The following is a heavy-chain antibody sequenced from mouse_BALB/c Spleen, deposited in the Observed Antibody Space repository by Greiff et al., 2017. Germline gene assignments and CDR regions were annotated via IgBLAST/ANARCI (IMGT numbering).Heavy chain of an antibody. CDR1: GYTFTSYW. J-gene: IGHJ3*01. D-gene: IGHD2-1*01. CDR3: AREGSGNWFAY. Sequence: VKLQESGAELARPGASVKLSCKASGYTFTSYWMQWVKQRPGQGLEWIGAIYPGDGDTRYTQKFKGKATLTADKSSSTAYMQLSSLASEDSAVYYCAREGSGNWFAYWGQGTLVTVSA. CDR2: IYPGDGDT. V-gene: IGHV1-87*01.